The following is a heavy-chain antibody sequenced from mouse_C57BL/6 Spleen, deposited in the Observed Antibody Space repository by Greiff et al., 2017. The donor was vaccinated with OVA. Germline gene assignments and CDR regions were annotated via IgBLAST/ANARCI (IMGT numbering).Heavy chain of an antibody. J-gene: IGHJ2*01. CDR2: INPGSGGT. CDR1: GYAFTNYL. CDR3: ARSGWDY. Sequence: VQLQQSGAELVRPGTSVKVSCKASGYAFTNYLIEWVKQRPGQGLEWIGVINPGSGGTNYNEKFKGKATLTVDKSSSTAYMELRSLTSEDSAVYYCARSGWDYWGQGTTLTVSS. D-gene: IGHD1-1*02. V-gene: IGHV1-54*01.